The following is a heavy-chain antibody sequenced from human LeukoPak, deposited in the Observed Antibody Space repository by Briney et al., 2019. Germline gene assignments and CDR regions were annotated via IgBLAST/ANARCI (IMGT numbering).Heavy chain of an antibody. D-gene: IGHD5-12*01. Sequence: ASVKGSCKASGGTFSSYAISWVRQAPGQGLESMGRIIPIFGTANYAQKVQGRVTITTDESTSTAYMELSTLRSEDTAVYYCARDRGFYMVDYWGQGTLVTVSS. CDR3: ARDRGFYMVDY. V-gene: IGHV1-69*05. J-gene: IGHJ4*02. CDR1: GGTFSSYA. CDR2: IIPIFGTA.